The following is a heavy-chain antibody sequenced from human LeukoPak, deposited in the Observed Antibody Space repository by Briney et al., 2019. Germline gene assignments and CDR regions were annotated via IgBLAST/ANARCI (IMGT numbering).Heavy chain of an antibody. Sequence: NPGGSLRLSCAASGFTVSSYGMNWVRQPPGEGLEWGSSITSISSSINYADSVKGRFTHARDNAKNAIYVQMKSLRAEETAVYYCARARGSSWSTDAFDIWGQGTMVTVSS. D-gene: IGHD6-13*01. CDR1: GFTVSSYG. J-gene: IGHJ3*02. CDR3: ARARGSSWSTDAFDI. V-gene: IGHV3-21*06. CDR2: ITSISSSI.